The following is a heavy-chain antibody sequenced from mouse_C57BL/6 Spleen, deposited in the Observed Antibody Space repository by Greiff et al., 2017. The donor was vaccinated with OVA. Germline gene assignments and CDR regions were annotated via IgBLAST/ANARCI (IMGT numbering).Heavy chain of an antibody. D-gene: IGHD3-3*01. J-gene: IGHJ4*01. V-gene: IGHV1-50*01. CDR2: IDPSDSYT. Sequence: QVQLQQSGAELVKPGASVKLSCKASGYTFTSYWMQWVKQRPGQGLEWIGEIDPSDSYTNYNQKFKGKATLTVDTSSSTAYMQLSSLTSEDSAVYYCARRDGRYAMDYWGQGTSVTVSS. CDR3: ARRDGRYAMDY. CDR1: GYTFTSYW.